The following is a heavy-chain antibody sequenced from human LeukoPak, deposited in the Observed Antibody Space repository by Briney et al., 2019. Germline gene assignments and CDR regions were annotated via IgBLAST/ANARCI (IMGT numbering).Heavy chain of an antibody. J-gene: IGHJ4*02. D-gene: IGHD3-10*01. Sequence: SGTLSLTCAVSGDSVSSSNWWSWVRQPPGKGLEWIGEIYHSGSTNYNPSLKSQVTISVDKSKNQFSLKLSSVTAADTAEYYCARDEGSGRLDYWGQGTLVTVSS. V-gene: IGHV4-4*02. CDR1: GDSVSSSNW. CDR2: IYHSGST. CDR3: ARDEGSGRLDY.